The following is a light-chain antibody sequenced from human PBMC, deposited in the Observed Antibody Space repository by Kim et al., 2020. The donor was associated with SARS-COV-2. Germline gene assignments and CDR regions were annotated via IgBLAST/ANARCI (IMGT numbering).Light chain of an antibody. Sequence: ASVGDRVTITCRASQGIRNELVWYQQNPGRAPKRLIYGASSLQSGVPSRFSGSGSGTEFTLTISSLQPEDFATYFCLQHNTYPITFGQGTRLEIK. CDR1: QGIRNE. CDR2: GAS. CDR3: LQHNTYPIT. V-gene: IGKV1-17*01. J-gene: IGKJ5*01.